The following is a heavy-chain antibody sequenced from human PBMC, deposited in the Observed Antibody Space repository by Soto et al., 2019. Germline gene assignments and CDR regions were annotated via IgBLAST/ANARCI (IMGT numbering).Heavy chain of an antibody. CDR3: AKGGKYDSSGYYIDY. Sequence: GGSLRLSCAASGFTFSSYAMSWVRQAPGKGLEWVSAISGSGGSTYYADSVKGRFTISRDNSKNTLYLQMNSLRAEDTAVYYCAKGGKYDSSGYYIDYWGQGTLVTVSS. CDR1: GFTFSSYA. D-gene: IGHD3-22*01. CDR2: ISGSGGST. J-gene: IGHJ4*02. V-gene: IGHV3-23*01.